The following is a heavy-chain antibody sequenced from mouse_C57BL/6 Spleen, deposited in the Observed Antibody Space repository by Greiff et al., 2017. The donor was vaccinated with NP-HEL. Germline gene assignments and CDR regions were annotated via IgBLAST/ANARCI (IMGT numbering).Heavy chain of an antibody. V-gene: IGHV1-50*01. CDR3: ARSTLYYGSSYPYFDY. J-gene: IGHJ2*01. CDR2: IDPSDSYT. CDR1: GYTFTSYW. Sequence: QVQLKQPGAELVKPGASVKLSCKASGYTFTSYWMQWVKQRPGQGLEWIGEIDPSDSYTNYNQKFKGKATLTVDTSSSTAYMQLSSLTSEDSAVYYCARSTLYYGSSYPYFDYWGQGTTLTVSS. D-gene: IGHD1-1*01.